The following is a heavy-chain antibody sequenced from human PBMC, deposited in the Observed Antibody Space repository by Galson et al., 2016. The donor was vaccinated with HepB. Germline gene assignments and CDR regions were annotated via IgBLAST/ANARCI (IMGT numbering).Heavy chain of an antibody. CDR2: ISHSGGTT. Sequence: SLRLSFAASEFTFSSYAMAWVRQAPGKGLEWVSGISHSGGTTYDADSVKGRFTVSRDNSKNTLYLQMSSLRTEDTAVYYGAKDLGVRQQLAYYFDHGGQGTLVTVSS. CDR3: AKDLGVRQQLAYYFDH. J-gene: IGHJ4*02. D-gene: IGHD6-13*01. CDR1: EFTFSSYA. V-gene: IGHV3-23*01.